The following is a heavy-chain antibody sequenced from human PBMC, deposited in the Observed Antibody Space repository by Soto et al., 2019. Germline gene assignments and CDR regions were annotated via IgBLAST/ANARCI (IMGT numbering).Heavy chain of an antibody. V-gene: IGHV4-59*01. CDR1: GVSLRRYY. D-gene: IGHD6-13*01. J-gene: IGHJ5*02. CDR2: LYYTWST. CDR3: ARASIAAAGTGSFDP. Sequence: LENLSHTYSVSGVSLRRYYLIWFRKPPGRRLEWIVYLYYTWSTNYNPSLKSRVTTSVDTSKNHFSLKLSSVTAADTAGYYCARASIAAAGTGSFDPWGQGTFVTVS.